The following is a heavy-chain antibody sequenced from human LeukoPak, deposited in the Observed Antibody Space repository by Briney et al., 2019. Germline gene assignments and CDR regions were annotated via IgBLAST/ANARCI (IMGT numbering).Heavy chain of an antibody. CDR2: INSDGSST. CDR3: ARADYDYGESLDY. CDR1: GFTFSSYW. Sequence: GGSLRLSCAASGFTFSSYWMHWVRQAPGKGLVWVSRINSDGSSTSYADSVKGRFTISRDNAKNTLCLQMNSLRAEDTAVYYCARADYDYGESLDYWGQGTLVTVSS. J-gene: IGHJ4*02. V-gene: IGHV3-74*01. D-gene: IGHD4-17*01.